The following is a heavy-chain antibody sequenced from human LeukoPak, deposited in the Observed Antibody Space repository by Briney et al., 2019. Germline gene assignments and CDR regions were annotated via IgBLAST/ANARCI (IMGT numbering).Heavy chain of an antibody. V-gene: IGHV3-21*01. Sequence: GGSLRLSCAASGFTFSSYSMNWVRQALGKGLEWVSSISSTGSYIHYTDSMKGRFTISRDNAKNSLYLQMNSLRAEDTAVYYCAKDRCSGYSCYSPNLWGQGTLVTVSS. CDR3: AKDRCSGYSCYSPNL. J-gene: IGHJ5*02. CDR2: ISSTGSYI. CDR1: GFTFSSYS. D-gene: IGHD2-15*01.